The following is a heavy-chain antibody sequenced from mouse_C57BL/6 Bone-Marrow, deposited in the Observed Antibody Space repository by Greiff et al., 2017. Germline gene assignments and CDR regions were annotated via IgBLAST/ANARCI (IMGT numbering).Heavy chain of an antibody. CDR1: GFTFSDYG. V-gene: IGHV5-17*01. D-gene: IGHD1-1*01. Sequence: DVKLVESGGGLVKPGGSLKLSCAASGFTFSDYGMHWVRQAPEKGLEWVAYISSGSSTIYHADTVTGRFPISRDNAKNTLFLQMTSLRSEDTAMYYCARNYYGSSRDYWGQGTTLTVSS. J-gene: IGHJ2*01. CDR3: ARNYYGSSRDY. CDR2: ISSGSSTI.